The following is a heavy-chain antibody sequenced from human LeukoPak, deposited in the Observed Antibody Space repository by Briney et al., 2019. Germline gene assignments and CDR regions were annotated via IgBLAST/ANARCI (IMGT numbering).Heavy chain of an antibody. Sequence: GESLKISGKGSGYSFTSYWIGWVRQMPGKGLEWMWIIYPDDSDTRYSPSFQGQVTISADKSISTAYLQWSSLKASDTAMYYCARLRVAAAGTDAFDIWGQGTMVTVSS. CDR2: IYPDDSDT. CDR3: ARLRVAAAGTDAFDI. D-gene: IGHD6-13*01. J-gene: IGHJ3*02. V-gene: IGHV5-51*01. CDR1: GYSFTSYW.